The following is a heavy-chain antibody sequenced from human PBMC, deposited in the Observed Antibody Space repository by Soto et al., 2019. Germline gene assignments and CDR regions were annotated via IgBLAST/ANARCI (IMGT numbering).Heavy chain of an antibody. J-gene: IGHJ4*02. CDR1: GFTFSSDA. CDR2: VSGSCGST. V-gene: IGHV3-23*01. Sequence: GGSLRLSCAASGFTFSSDAMSWCRQAPGKGLEWVSAVSGSCGSTYYADSVKGRFTISRDNSKNTLYLHMNSLTAADTAVYSCAKDSPSFKSAYYYDSPRWGQGTQVTVSS. D-gene: IGHD3-22*01. CDR3: AKDSPSFKSAYYYDSPR.